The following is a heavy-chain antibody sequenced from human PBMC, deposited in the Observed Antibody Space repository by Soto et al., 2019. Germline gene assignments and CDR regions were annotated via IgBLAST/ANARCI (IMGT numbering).Heavy chain of an antibody. J-gene: IGHJ5*02. V-gene: IGHV1-2*04. CDR3: ARSRPGIAAAGTINCFDP. Sequence: GASVKVSCKASGYTFTGYYMHWVRQAPGQGLEWMGWINPNSGGTNYAQKFQGWVTMTRDTSISTAYMELSRLRSDDTAVYYCARSRPGIAAAGTINCFDPWGQGTLVTVSS. D-gene: IGHD6-13*01. CDR2: INPNSGGT. CDR1: GYTFTGYY.